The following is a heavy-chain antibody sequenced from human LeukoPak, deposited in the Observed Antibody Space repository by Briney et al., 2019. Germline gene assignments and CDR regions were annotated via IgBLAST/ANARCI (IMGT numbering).Heavy chain of an antibody. D-gene: IGHD3-10*01. CDR2: TDPSDSYT. CDR1: GYSFTSYW. V-gene: IGHV5-10-1*01. J-gene: IGHJ4*02. Sequence: HGESLRISCKGYGYSFTSYWIIWVRQMPGKGLEWMGRTDPSDSYTNYSPSLQGHVTISADKSISAAYLQWSNLKASDTALYYCARARGDHYSFDYWGQGTLVAVSS. CDR3: ARARGDHYSFDY.